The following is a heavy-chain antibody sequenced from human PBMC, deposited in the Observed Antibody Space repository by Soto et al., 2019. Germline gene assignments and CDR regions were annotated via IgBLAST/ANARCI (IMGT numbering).Heavy chain of an antibody. CDR1: GCTFSSYA. CDR3: ARHDCISTSCYYYYYYSMDV. J-gene: IGHJ6*02. Sequence: QVQLVQSGAEVKKPGSSVKVSCKTSGCTFSSYAISWVRQAPGQGLEWMGGISPIFDKANYAQKFQGRVTITADESTSTAYMERSSLRSEDPAVYYCARHDCISTSCYYYYYYSMDVWGQGTTVTVSS. D-gene: IGHD2-2*01. CDR2: ISPIFDKA. V-gene: IGHV1-69*12.